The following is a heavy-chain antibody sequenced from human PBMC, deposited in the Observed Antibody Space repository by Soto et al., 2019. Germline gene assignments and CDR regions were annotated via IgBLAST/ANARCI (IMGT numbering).Heavy chain of an antibody. CDR1: GYTFTSYA. J-gene: IGHJ4*02. CDR2: INAGNGNT. CDR3: ARDMGFALSDY. Sequence: QVQLVQSGAEVKKAGASVKVSCKASGYTFTSYAMHWVRQAPGQRLEWMGWINAGNGNTKYSQKFQGRVTITRDTSASTAYMELSSLRSEDTAVYYCARDMGFALSDYWGQGTMVTVSS. D-gene: IGHD3-10*01. V-gene: IGHV1-3*01.